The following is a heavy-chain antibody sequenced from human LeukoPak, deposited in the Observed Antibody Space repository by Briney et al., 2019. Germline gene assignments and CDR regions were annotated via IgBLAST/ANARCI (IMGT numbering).Heavy chain of an antibody. CDR2: ISPDGSTT. V-gene: IGHV3-74*01. Sequence: PGGSLRLSCAASGFTYSSHWMHWVRQAPGKGVVWASVISPDGSTTNYAEPVKGRVTISRDNAKNTLYLQMTSLRAEDTAVYYCARPVGTTVSVDYWGQGTLVTVSS. CDR1: GFTYSSHW. D-gene: IGHD1-26*01. CDR3: ARPVGTTVSVDY. J-gene: IGHJ4*02.